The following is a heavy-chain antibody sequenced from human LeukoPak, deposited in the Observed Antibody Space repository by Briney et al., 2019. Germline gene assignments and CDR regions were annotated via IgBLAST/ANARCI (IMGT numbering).Heavy chain of an antibody. CDR2: ISGSGGNT. Sequence: PGGSLRLSCAASGFTFSSYAMTWVRQAPGKGLEWVSSISGSGGNTFYADSVKGRFTISRDSSKNTLYLQMNSLTVEDTAVYYCAKYPPIAAAPFDYWGQGALVTVSS. V-gene: IGHV3-23*01. CDR3: AKYPPIAAAPFDY. D-gene: IGHD6-13*01. J-gene: IGHJ4*02. CDR1: GFTFSSYA.